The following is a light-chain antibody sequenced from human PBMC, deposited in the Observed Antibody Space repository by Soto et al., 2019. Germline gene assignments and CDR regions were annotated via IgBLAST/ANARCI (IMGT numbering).Light chain of an antibody. Sequence: EIVLTQSPGTLSLSPGERATLACRASQSVRSSYLAWYQQKPGQAPRLLIYGASTRATGIPDRFSGSGSGKDFSLTISRLEPEDFAVYYCQQYGSSPRFTFGPGTKVDIK. V-gene: IGKV3-20*01. CDR1: QSVRSSY. J-gene: IGKJ3*01. CDR2: GAS. CDR3: QQYGSSPRFT.